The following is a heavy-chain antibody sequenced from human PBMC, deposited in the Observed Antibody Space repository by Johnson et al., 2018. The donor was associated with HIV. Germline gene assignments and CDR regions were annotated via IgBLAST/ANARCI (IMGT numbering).Heavy chain of an antibody. Sequence: VQLVESGGGLVQPGGSLRLSCAASGFTFSTYDMHWVRQVTGKGLEWVSGITNAGDTYYPGSVKGRFTIFRENVKNSLYLQMNSLRAGDTAVYYCARGVLAFDMWGQGTMVTVSS. CDR1: GFTFSTYD. J-gene: IGHJ3*02. CDR3: ARGVLAFDM. CDR2: ITNAGDT. V-gene: IGHV3-13*01. D-gene: IGHD5/OR15-5a*01.